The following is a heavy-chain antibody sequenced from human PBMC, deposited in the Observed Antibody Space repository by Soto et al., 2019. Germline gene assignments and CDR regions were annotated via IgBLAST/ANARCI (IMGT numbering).Heavy chain of an antibody. CDR2: IYHSGST. CDR1: GYSISSGYY. Sequence: PSDTLSLTCAVSGYSISSGYYWGWIRQPPGKGLEWIGSIYHSGSTYYNPSLKRRVNISVDTSKNQFSLKLSSVTAADTAVYYCARSDSSGYDAFDIWGQGTMVTVSS. V-gene: IGHV4-38-2*01. J-gene: IGHJ3*02. D-gene: IGHD3-22*01. CDR3: ARSDSSGYDAFDI.